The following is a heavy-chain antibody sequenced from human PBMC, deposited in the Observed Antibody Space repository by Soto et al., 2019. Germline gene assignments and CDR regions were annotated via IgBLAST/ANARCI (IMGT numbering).Heavy chain of an antibody. CDR1: GFTFSSYS. Sequence: EVQLVESGGGLVQPGGSLRLSCAASGFTFSSYSMNWVRQAPGKWLEWVSYISSSSSTIYYADSVKGRFTISRDNAKNSLYLQMNSLRAEDTAVYYCAREAGIYSSGCFEYWGQGTLVTVSS. V-gene: IGHV3-48*01. CDR3: AREAGIYSSGCFEY. D-gene: IGHD6-19*01. J-gene: IGHJ4*02. CDR2: ISSSSSTI.